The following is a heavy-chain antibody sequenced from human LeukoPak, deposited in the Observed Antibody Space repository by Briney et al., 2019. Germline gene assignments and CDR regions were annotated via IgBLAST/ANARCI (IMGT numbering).Heavy chain of an antibody. CDR2: TYYSGSP. Sequence: PSETLSLTCTVSGGSTNSYYWSWIRQPPGKGLEWVGYTYYSGSPTYNPSLKSRVAISIHTSKKHFSLKLSSVTAADTAVYYCARSIVVAGFVSDYYYYGMDVWGQGTTVTVSS. CDR1: GGSTNSYY. D-gene: IGHD6-19*01. J-gene: IGHJ6*02. V-gene: IGHV4-59*08. CDR3: ARSIVVAGFVSDYYYYGMDV.